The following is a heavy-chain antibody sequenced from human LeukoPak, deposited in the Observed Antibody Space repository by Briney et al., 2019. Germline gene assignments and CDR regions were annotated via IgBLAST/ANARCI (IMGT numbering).Heavy chain of an antibody. Sequence: PSETLSLTCTVSGGSISSGSYYWSWIRQPAGKGLEWIGRIYTSGSTNYNPSLKSRVTISVDTSKNQFSLKLSSVTAADTAVYYCARGTTGYYYYYYMDVWGKGTTVTVSS. CDR3: ARGTTGYYYYYYMDV. CDR2: IYTSGST. V-gene: IGHV4-61*02. J-gene: IGHJ6*03. D-gene: IGHD2-8*02. CDR1: GGSISSGSYY.